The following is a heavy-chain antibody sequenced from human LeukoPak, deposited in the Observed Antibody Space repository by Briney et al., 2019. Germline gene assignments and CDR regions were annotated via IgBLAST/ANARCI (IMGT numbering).Heavy chain of an antibody. CDR1: GGSFSGYY. CDR3: ARGYYYDSSGYYQDY. D-gene: IGHD3-22*01. CDR2: ISHSGST. Sequence: SETLSLTCAVYGGSFSGYYWSWIRQPPGKGLEWIGEISHSGSTNYNPSLKSRVTISVDTSKNQFSLKLSSVTAADTAVYYCARGYYYDSSGYYQDYWGQGTLVTVSS. J-gene: IGHJ4*02. V-gene: IGHV4-34*01.